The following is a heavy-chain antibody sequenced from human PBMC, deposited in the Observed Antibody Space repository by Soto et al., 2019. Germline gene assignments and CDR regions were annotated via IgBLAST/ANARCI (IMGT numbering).Heavy chain of an antibody. Sequence: QVYLQQWGAGLLKPSETLSLTCDVYGGSFRDYYWNWVRQTPGKGLEWIGEIDHSGSTNYNPSLKSRVTISLHTSKNQFALTLTSVTAADTAVYYCARLPGECTTATCYAFRRGDYWGQGTLVTVSS. CDR2: IDHSGST. CDR1: GGSFRDYY. J-gene: IGHJ4*02. CDR3: ARLPGECTTATCYAFRRGDY. V-gene: IGHV4-34*02. D-gene: IGHD2-2*01.